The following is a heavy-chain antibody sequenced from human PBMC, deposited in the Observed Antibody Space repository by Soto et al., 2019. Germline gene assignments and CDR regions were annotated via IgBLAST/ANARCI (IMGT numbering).Heavy chain of an antibody. D-gene: IGHD3-22*01. V-gene: IGHV3-74*01. CDR2: INSDGSYT. J-gene: IGHJ4*02. Sequence: EVQLVESGGGLVQPGGSLRLTCAASGFTFSSYWMHWVRQAPGKGPVWVSRINSDGSYTTYADSVKGRFTISRDNAKNTLYLQLNSLRAEDTAVYYWARVGFASGYYVDLSPEDYWGQGTLVTVSS. CDR1: GFTFSSYW. CDR3: ARVGFASGYYVDLSPEDY.